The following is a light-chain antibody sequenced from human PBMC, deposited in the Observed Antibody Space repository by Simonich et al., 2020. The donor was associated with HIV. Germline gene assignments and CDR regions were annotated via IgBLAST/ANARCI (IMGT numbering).Light chain of an antibody. CDR3: QQYYSTPIT. Sequence: DIVMTQSPDSLAVSLGERATINCKSSQSVLSSSNTKNSLVWYQQKPGQPPKLLIYWASTREPGVPDRFSGSGSGTDFTLTISSLQAEDVAVYYCQQYYSTPITFGQGTRLEIK. CDR2: WAS. CDR1: QSVLSSSNTKNS. J-gene: IGKJ5*01. V-gene: IGKV4-1*01.